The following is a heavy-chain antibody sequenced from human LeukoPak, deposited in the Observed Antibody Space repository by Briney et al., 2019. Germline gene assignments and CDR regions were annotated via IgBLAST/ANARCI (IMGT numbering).Heavy chain of an antibody. CDR1: GGTISSYD. D-gene: IGHD4-17*01. Sequence: SETLSLTCTASGGTISSYDRSWVRQPPGKGLEWVGYIYYSGSTDYNPSLKSRATISVDTSQNQFSLKLTSVTAAVTAVYYCARAGTTVIHYWGQGTLVTVSS. J-gene: IGHJ4*02. CDR3: ARAGTTVIHY. V-gene: IGHV4-59*01. CDR2: IYYSGST.